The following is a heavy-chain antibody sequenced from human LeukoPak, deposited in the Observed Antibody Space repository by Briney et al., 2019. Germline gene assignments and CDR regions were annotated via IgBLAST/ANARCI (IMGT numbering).Heavy chain of an antibody. D-gene: IGHD3-22*01. J-gene: IGHJ4*02. Sequence: PGGSLRLSCAASGFTFSSYSMKWVRQAPGKGLEWVSSISSSSSYIYYADSVKGRFTISRDNAKNSPYLQMNSLRAEDTAVYYCARDVWAYYYDSSGSLGYWGQGTLVTVSS. CDR3: ARDVWAYYYDSSGSLGY. CDR2: ISSSSSYI. V-gene: IGHV3-21*01. CDR1: GFTFSSYS.